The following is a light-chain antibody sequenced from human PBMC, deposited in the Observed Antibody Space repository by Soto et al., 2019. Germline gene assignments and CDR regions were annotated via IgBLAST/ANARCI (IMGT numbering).Light chain of an antibody. CDR3: QQYNSYPWT. V-gene: IGKV1-5*03. CDR2: KAS. CDR1: QSISSW. Sequence: DIQMTQSPSTLSASVGDSVTITCRASQSISSWLAWYQQKPGKAPKLLIYKASSLESGVPSRFSGSGSGTQFTLTISSLQPDDFATYYCQQYNSYPWTVGQGNKVDIK. J-gene: IGKJ1*01.